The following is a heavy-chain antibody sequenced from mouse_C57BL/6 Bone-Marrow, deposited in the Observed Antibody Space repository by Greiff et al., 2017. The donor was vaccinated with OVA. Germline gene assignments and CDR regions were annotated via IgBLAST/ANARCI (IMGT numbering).Heavy chain of an antibody. Sequence: VKLKESGPGILQPSQTLSLTCSFSGFSLSTFGMGVGWLRQPSGQGLEWLAHIWWDDDKYSNPALKRRLTISKDTSKNQVFLKIANVDTADTATDYCARRGYYYVSSYQAWFAYWGQGTRRTVSA. V-gene: IGHV8-8*01. CDR3: ARRGYYYVSSYQAWFAY. D-gene: IGHD1-1*01. CDR2: IWWDDDK. CDR1: GFSLSTFGMG. J-gene: IGHJ3*01.